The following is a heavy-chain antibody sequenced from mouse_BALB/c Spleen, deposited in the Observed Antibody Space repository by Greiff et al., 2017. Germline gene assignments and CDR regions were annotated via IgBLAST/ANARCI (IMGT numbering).Heavy chain of an antibody. V-gene: IGHV1-80*01. CDR2: IYPGDGDT. CDR3: ARGGDWGFAY. CDR1: GYAFSSYW. J-gene: IGHJ3*01. D-gene: IGHD4-1*01. Sequence: QVQLQQSGAELVRPGSSVKISCKASGYAFSSYWMNWVKQRPGQGLEWIGQIYPGDGDTNYNGKFKGKATLTADKSSSTAYMQLSSLTSEDSAVYFCARGGDWGFAYWGQGTLVTVSA.